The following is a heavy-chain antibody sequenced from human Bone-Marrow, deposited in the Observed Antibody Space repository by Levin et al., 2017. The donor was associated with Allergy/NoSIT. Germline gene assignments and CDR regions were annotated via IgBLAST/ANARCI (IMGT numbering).Heavy chain of an antibody. V-gene: IGHV4-38-2*02. CDR3: ARDLSTVQGGDY. J-gene: IGHJ4*02. Sequence: SQTLSLTCAVSGVSISSGDYWGWVRQPPGRGLVWTGSIYHSGSTYYKPSLRSRVTISADTPKNQFSLMLSSVSAADPAVYYCARDLSTVQGGDYWGQGTLVSVSS. CDR2: IYHSGST. D-gene: IGHD3-10*01. CDR1: GVSISSGDY.